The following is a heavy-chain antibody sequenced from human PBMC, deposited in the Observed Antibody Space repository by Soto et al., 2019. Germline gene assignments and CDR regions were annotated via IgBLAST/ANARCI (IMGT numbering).Heavy chain of an antibody. CDR2: ISGSGGST. CDR3: ATDYDCTTTRCPWSGKYSSSSDY. V-gene: IGHV3-23*01. D-gene: IGHD6-6*01. CDR1: GFTFSSYA. J-gene: IGHJ4*02. Sequence: PGGSLRLSCAASGFTFSSYAMSWVRQAPGKGLEWVSAISGSGGSTYYADSVKGRFTISRDNSKNTLYLQMNSLKTEDTAVYYCATDYDCTTTRCPWSGKYSSSSDYWGLGTLVTVSS.